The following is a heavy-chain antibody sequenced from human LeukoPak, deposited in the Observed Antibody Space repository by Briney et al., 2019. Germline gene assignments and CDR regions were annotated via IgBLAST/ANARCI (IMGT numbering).Heavy chain of an antibody. Sequence: SQTLSLTCAISGDSVSSNSAGWNWIRQSPSRGLEWLGRTYYRPKWYNDYAVSVKSRITINPDTSKNQFSLQLNSVTPEDTAVYYCAREEDLSGFYDWFDPWGQGTLVTVSS. CDR3: AREEDLSGFYDWFDP. CDR2: TYYRPKWYN. CDR1: GDSVSSNSAG. J-gene: IGHJ5*02. D-gene: IGHD3-9*01. V-gene: IGHV6-1*01.